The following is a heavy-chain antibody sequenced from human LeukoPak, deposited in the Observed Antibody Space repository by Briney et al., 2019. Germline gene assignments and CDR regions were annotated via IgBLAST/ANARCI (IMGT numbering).Heavy chain of an antibody. CDR1: GGSIGSSNPF. CDR2: TYYSGST. J-gene: IGHJ3*02. Sequence: SETLSLTCTVSGGSIGSSNPFWGWIRQPPGKGLEWIGSTYYSGSTYYNPSLKSRVTISVDTSKNQFSLKVTSVTAADTAVYYCVDYYDCNGLYPGGCDMWGQGTMVTVSS. D-gene: IGHD3-22*01. V-gene: IGHV4-39*01. CDR3: VDYYDCNGLYPGGCDM.